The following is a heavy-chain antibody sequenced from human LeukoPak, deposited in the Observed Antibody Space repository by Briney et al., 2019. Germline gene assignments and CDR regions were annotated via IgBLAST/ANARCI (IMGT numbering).Heavy chain of an antibody. CDR2: MNPNSGNT. V-gene: IGHV1-8*03. CDR3: ARGEGSGSYYYYYYMDV. D-gene: IGHD3-10*01. CDR1: GYTFTSYD. Sequence: ASVKVSCKASGYTFTSYDINWVRQATGQGLEWMGWMNPNSGNTGYAQKFQGRVTTTRNTSISTAYMELSSLRSEDTAVYYCARGEGSGSYYYYYYMDVWGKGTTVTISS. J-gene: IGHJ6*03.